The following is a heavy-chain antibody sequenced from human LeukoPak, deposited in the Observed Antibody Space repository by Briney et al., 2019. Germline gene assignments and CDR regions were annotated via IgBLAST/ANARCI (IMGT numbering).Heavy chain of an antibody. CDR2: IYYSGST. V-gene: IGHV4-31*03. Sequence: SETPSLTCTVSGGSISSGGYYWSWIRQHPGKGLEWIGYIYYSGSTYYNPSLKSRVTISVDTSKNQFSLKLSSVTAADTAVYYCASSGYSYAHWAPDAFDIWGQGTMVTVSS. J-gene: IGHJ3*02. CDR1: GGSISSGGYY. D-gene: IGHD5-18*01. CDR3: ASSGYSYAHWAPDAFDI.